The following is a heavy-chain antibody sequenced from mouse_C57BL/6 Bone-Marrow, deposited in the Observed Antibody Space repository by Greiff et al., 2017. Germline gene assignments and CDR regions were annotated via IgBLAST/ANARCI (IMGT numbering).Heavy chain of an antibody. CDR1: GYSFTGYY. J-gene: IGHJ3*01. V-gene: IGHV1-42*01. CDR3: ARKTTVVAPFAY. D-gene: IGHD1-1*01. Sequence: EVQLQQSGPELVKPGASVKISCKASGYSFTGYYMNWVKQSPEKSLEWIGEINPSTGGTTYNQKFKAKATLTVDKSSSTAYMQLKSLTSEDSAVYYCARKTTVVAPFAYWGQGTLVTVSA. CDR2: INPSTGGT.